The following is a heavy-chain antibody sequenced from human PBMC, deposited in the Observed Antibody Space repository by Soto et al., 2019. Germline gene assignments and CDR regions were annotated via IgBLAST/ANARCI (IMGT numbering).Heavy chain of an antibody. D-gene: IGHD1-26*01. CDR3: ARHGELLLDWFDP. J-gene: IGHJ5*02. V-gene: IGHV4-61*01. CDR2: IYYSGTT. Sequence: SETLSLTCTVSGGSVSSGSYYWSWIRQPPGKGLEWIGNIYYSGTTNYNPSLKSRVTISVDTSKNQFSLKLSSVTAADTAVYYCARHGELLLDWFDPWGQGTLVTVSS. CDR1: GGSVSSGSYY.